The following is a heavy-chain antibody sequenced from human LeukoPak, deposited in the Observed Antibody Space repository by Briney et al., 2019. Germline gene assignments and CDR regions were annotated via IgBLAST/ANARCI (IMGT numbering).Heavy chain of an antibody. D-gene: IGHD2-15*01. Sequence: GGSLRLSCAASGFTLSSYAMSWVRQAPGKGLEWVSAISGSGGSTYYADSVKGRFTISRDNSKNTLYLQMNSLRAEDTAVYYCAKEGSNGGSSCNFDYWGQGTLVTVSS. CDR2: ISGSGGST. CDR3: AKEGSNGGSSCNFDY. CDR1: GFTLSSYA. V-gene: IGHV3-23*01. J-gene: IGHJ4*02.